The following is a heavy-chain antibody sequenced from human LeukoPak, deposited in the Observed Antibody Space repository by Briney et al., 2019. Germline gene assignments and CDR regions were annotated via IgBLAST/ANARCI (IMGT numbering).Heavy chain of an antibody. Sequence: PSETLSLTCAVSGGSISSGGYSWSWIRQPPGKGLEWIGYIYHSGSTYYNPSLKSRATISIDTSKKQFSLRLSSLTAADTAVYYCAKLATRGGIDYWGQGTLVSVSS. D-gene: IGHD6-6*01. CDR1: GGSISSGGYS. J-gene: IGHJ4*02. CDR3: AKLATRGGIDY. CDR2: IYHSGST. V-gene: IGHV4-30-2*02.